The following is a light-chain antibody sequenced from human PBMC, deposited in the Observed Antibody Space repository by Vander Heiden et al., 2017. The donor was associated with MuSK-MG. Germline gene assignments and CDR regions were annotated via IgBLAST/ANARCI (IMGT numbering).Light chain of an antibody. CDR3: SSYAGRNDYII. CDR2: EVT. Sequence: HSALTQPPSASGSPGQSVTISCTGTSSDVGAYDYVSWYQQHPGKAPKLISYEVTKRPSGVPDRFSGSKSGNTASLTVSGLRAEDEADYYCSSYAGRNDYIIFGGGTKLTVL. CDR1: SSDVGAYDY. V-gene: IGLV2-8*01. J-gene: IGLJ2*01.